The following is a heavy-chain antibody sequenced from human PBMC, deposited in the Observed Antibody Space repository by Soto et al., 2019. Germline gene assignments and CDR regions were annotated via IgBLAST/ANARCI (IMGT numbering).Heavy chain of an antibody. CDR3: VYRDFGDYFFQF. Sequence: QITLKESGPTLVKPTQTLTLTCTFSGFSLTTQGVHVGWIRQPPGKALEWLALIYWDDNEVYRPPLKNRLTITNDTSKSQVVLTLATVDPVDTATSYCVYRDFGDYFFQFWGQGILVNVSS. CDR2: IYWDDNE. D-gene: IGHD4-17*01. J-gene: IGHJ4*02. CDR1: GFSLTTQGVH. V-gene: IGHV2-5*02.